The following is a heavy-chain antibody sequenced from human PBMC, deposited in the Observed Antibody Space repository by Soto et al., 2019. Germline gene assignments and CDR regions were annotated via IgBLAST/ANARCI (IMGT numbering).Heavy chain of an antibody. J-gene: IGHJ6*02. CDR3: GSSTSCYDDSCVGV. V-gene: IGHV4-38-2*01. D-gene: IGHD2-2*01. CDR2: LYHIGST. Sequence: PSETLSLTCAVSGYSLSSGNYWAWIRQPPGRGLEWIGSLYHIGSTHYNSSHKSRVTISVDTSKNHFSLELSSETAADTAMYCCGSSTSCYDDSCVGVWGQGSMVAVSS. CDR1: GYSLSSGNY.